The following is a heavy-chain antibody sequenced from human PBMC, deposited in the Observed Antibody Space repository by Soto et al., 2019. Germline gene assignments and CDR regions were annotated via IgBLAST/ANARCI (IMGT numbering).Heavy chain of an antibody. Sequence: GGSLRLSCAASGFTFSSYGMHWVRQAPGKGLEWVAVISYDGSNKYYADSVKGRFTISRDNSKNTLYLQMNSLRAEDTAVYYCAKDERYSSGWTNGDSDYWGQGTLVTVSS. CDR3: AKDERYSSGWTNGDSDY. CDR2: ISYDGSNK. CDR1: GFTFSSYG. D-gene: IGHD6-19*01. J-gene: IGHJ4*02. V-gene: IGHV3-30*18.